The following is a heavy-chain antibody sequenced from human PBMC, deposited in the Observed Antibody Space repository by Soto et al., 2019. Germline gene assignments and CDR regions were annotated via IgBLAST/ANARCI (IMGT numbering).Heavy chain of an antibody. D-gene: IGHD5-12*01. CDR2: TYYRSKWYN. J-gene: IGHJ6*02. Sequence: SQTLSLTCAISGDSVSSNSAAWNWIRQSPSRGLEWLGRTYYRSKWYNDYAVSVKSRITINPDTSKNQFSLQLNSVTLEDTAVYYCAREIRGYSGYDYYYYGMDVWGQGTTVTVSS. CDR3: AREIRGYSGYDYYYYGMDV. V-gene: IGHV6-1*01. CDR1: GDSVSSNSAA.